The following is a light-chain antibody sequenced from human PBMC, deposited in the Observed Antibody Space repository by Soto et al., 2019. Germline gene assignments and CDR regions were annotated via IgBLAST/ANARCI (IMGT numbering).Light chain of an antibody. CDR3: QQYNNWRPYT. Sequence: EIVMTQSPATLSVSPGERATLSCRASQSVSSNLAWYQQKPGQAPRLLIYGASTRATGIPARFSGSGSGTEFPLTIRSLQSEDFALYYCQQYNNWRPYTFGQGTKLEIK. V-gene: IGKV3-15*01. CDR1: QSVSSN. J-gene: IGKJ2*01. CDR2: GAS.